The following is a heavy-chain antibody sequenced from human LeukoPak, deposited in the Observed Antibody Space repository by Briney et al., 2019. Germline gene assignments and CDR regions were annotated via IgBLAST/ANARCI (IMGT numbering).Heavy chain of an antibody. CDR3: VKRSYDSSGYYTDRCFDY. D-gene: IGHD3-22*01. V-gene: IGHV3-64D*09. CDR2: IIKNGGRQ. Sequence: GGSLRLSCSVCGFTFSVYAMHGVGQAPGKGLEGVTLIIKNGGRQYYLDSVKGLFKITRDNSKHTLYLQLSSVSAGDPAVYYCVKRSYDSSGYYTDRCFDYWGQGTLVPVSS. J-gene: IGHJ4*02. CDR1: GFTFSVYA.